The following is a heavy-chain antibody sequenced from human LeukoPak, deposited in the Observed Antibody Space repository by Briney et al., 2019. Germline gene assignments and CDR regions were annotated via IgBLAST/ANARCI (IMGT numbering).Heavy chain of an antibody. CDR2: ISAYNGNT. CDR3: ATSVYSSGWFIPVAFDY. Sequence: ASVKVSCKVSGYTLTELSMHWVRQAPGQGLEWMGWISAYNGNTNYAQKLQGRVTMTEDTSTDTAYMELSSLRSEDTAVYYCATSVYSSGWFIPVAFDYWGQGTLVTVSS. CDR1: GYTLTELS. D-gene: IGHD6-19*01. V-gene: IGHV1-24*01. J-gene: IGHJ4*02.